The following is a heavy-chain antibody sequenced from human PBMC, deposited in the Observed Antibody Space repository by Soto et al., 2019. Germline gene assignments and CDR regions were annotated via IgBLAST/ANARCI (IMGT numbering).Heavy chain of an antibody. V-gene: IGHV3-33*01. D-gene: IGHD1-7*01. CDR3: ASDGIGGTVFRGYLDY. CDR1: GGIFHGYG. CDR2: IRFDGSNE. Sequence: QEQLVESGGGVVQPGTSLRLSCAVPGGIFHGYGMHWVRQAPGKGLEWVAIIRFDGSNEEYADSVKGRVTISRDNSKNTLYLQMNTLGAEDTAVYYCASDGIGGTVFRGYLDYWGRGTVVTVSS. J-gene: IGHJ4*02.